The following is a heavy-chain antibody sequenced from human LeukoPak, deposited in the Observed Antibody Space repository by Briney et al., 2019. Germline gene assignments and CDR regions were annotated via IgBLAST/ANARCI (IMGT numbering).Heavy chain of an antibody. J-gene: IGHJ4*02. CDR2: IKQDGSEK. V-gene: IGHV3-7*01. CDR3: ARTDTSSSGYFDY. Sequence: PGGSLRLSCAASGFTFSSHRMSWVRQAPGKGLEWVANIKQDGSEKKYVDAVKGRFTISRDNAKNSLYLQMNSLRADDTAVYYCARTDTSSSGYFDYWGQGTLVTVSS. D-gene: IGHD6-6*01. CDR1: GFTFSSHR.